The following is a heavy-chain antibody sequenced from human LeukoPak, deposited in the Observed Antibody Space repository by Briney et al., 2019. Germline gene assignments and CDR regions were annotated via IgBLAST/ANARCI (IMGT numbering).Heavy chain of an antibody. D-gene: IGHD3-16*02. CDR1: GYTFTGYY. J-gene: IGHJ3*02. V-gene: IGHV1-8*02. Sequence: ASVKVSCKASGYTFTGYYMHWVRQATGQGLEWMGWMNPNSGNTGYAQKFQGRVTMTRNTSISTAYMELSSLRSEDTAVYYCAKVVIPGHDAFDIWGQGTMVTVSS. CDR3: AKVVIPGHDAFDI. CDR2: MNPNSGNT.